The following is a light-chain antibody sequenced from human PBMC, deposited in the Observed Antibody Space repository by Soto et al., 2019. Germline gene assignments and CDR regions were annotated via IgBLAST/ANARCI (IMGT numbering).Light chain of an antibody. V-gene: IGLV1-51*01. CDR1: SSDVGGYNY. J-gene: IGLJ1*01. CDR3: GTWDSSLSAGV. Sequence: QSVLTQPASVSGSPGQSITISCTGTSSDVGGYNYVSWYQQHPGKAPKLMIYDNNKRPSGIPDRFSGSKSGTSATLGITGLQTGDEADYYCGTWDSSLSAGVFGTGTKLTVL. CDR2: DNN.